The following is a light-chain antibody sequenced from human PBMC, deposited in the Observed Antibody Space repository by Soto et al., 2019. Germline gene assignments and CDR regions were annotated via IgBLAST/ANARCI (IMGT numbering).Light chain of an antibody. CDR1: QSVSSSY. CDR2: GAS. V-gene: IGKV3-20*01. CDR3: QKYGSSRT. Sequence: ENVLTQSPGTPSFSPGERATPSCRASQSVSSSYLAWYQPKPGQAPQLLHYGASSTATGHPDRFRGSGAGTDFTLPISRLDPEDFAVNYCQKYGSSRTFGQGTKVDI. J-gene: IGKJ1*01.